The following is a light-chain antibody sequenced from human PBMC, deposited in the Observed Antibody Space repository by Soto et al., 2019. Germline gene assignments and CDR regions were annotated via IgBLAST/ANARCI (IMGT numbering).Light chain of an antibody. CDR3: SSYTSSSTLVV. Sequence: QSALTQPASVSWSPGQSITISCTGTSSDVGGYNYVSWFQQHPGKAPKLMIYAVSNRPSGVSNRFSGSKSGNTASLTISGLQAEDEADYYCSSYTSSSTLVVFGGGTKLTVL. J-gene: IGLJ2*01. CDR2: AVS. CDR1: SSDVGGYNY. V-gene: IGLV2-14*01.